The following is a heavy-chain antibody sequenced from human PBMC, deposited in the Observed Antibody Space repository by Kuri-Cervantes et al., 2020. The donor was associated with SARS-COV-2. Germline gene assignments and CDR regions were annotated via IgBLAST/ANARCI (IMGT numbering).Heavy chain of an antibody. J-gene: IGHJ5*01. V-gene: IGHV4-4*07. CDR3: ASTSGLSGSALDS. D-gene: IGHD6-19*01. CDR1: GGSISSYY. CDR2: IYPSGSA. Sequence: GSLRLSCTVSGGSISSYYWSWIRLPAGKGLEWIGRIYPSGSAHYNPSLKSRLTISLDKSKKHFSLTLTSVTAADTAVYYCASTSGLSGSALDSWGQGTLVTVSS.